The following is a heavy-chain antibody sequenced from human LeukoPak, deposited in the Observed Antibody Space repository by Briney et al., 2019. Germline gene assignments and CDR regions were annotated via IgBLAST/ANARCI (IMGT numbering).Heavy chain of an antibody. J-gene: IGHJ6*02. CDR1: GFTFSSYA. CDR2: ISDSGVTT. D-gene: IGHD3-16*01. V-gene: IGHV3-23*01. CDR3: ARGLMYYYYYSGMDV. Sequence: GGSLRLSCAASGFTFSSYAMSWVRQAPGKGLEWVSAISDSGVTTYYADSVKGRFTISRDDSKNTLYLQMNSLRAEDTAVYYCARGLMYYYYYSGMDVWGQGTTVTVSS.